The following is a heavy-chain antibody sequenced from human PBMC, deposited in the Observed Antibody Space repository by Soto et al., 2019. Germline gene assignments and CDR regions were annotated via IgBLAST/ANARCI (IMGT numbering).Heavy chain of an antibody. J-gene: IGHJ6*01. CDR3: ATSNYDFWSGYYTPGRNYYYYYGMDV. CDR2: IIPIFGTA. CDR1: GDTFSSYA. V-gene: IGHV1-69*13. Sequence: SPKVSCTATGDTFSSYAISWVRQAPGQGLEWMGGIIPIFGTANYAQKFQGRVTITADESTSTAYMELSSLRSEDTAVYYCATSNYDFWSGYYTPGRNYYYYYGMDVWGEGTTVTVSS. D-gene: IGHD3-3*01.